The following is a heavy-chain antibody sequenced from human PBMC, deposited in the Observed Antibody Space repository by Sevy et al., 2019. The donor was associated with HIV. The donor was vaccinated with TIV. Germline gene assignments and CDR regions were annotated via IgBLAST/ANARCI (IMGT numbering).Heavy chain of an antibody. CDR2: IWYDGSNK. CDR3: ARDQGYSYGSYFDY. V-gene: IGHV3-33*01. J-gene: IGHJ4*02. CDR1: GFTFSSYG. D-gene: IGHD5-18*01. Sequence: GGSLRLSCAASGFTFSSYGMHWVRQAPGKGLEWVAVIWYDGSNKYYADSVKGRFTISRDNPKNTLYLQMNSLRAEDTAVYYCARDQGYSYGSYFDYWGQGTLVTVSS.